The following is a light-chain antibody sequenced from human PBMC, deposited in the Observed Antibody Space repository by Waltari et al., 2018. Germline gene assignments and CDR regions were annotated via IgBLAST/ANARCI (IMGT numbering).Light chain of an antibody. V-gene: IGKV1-39*01. CDR2: YAN. CDR3: QQGNNNLS. Sequence: DIQMSQSPSSLSASVGDRVTITCRASQGIFNYLNWYQQKPGKAPNLLIYYANSLASGVPSMFSGSGSGTEFTLTISSLQPEDFATYYCQQGNNNLSFGQGTKVEVK. CDR1: QGIFNY. J-gene: IGKJ2*03.